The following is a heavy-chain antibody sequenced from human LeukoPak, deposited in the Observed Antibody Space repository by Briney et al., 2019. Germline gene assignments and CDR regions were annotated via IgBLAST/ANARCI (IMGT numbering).Heavy chain of an antibody. V-gene: IGHV1-58*02. Sequence: ASVKVSCKASGFTFTSSAMQWVRQARGQRLEWIGWIVVGSGNTNYAQKFQERVTITRDMSTSTAYMELSSLRSEDTAVYYCARAGGMSYYYYGMDVWGQGTTVTVSS. CDR1: GFTFTSSA. CDR2: IVVGSGNT. CDR3: ARAGGMSYYYYGMDV. J-gene: IGHJ6*02. D-gene: IGHD2-15*01.